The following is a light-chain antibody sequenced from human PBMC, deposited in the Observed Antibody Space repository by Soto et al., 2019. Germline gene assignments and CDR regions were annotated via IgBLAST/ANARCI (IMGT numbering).Light chain of an antibody. CDR1: QSVSSNH. Sequence: EVVLTQSPGTLSLSPGERASLSCRASQSVSSNHFAWYQQKPGQAPRLLLYCSSTRATGVPERFSGSVSGTDFTLTIRRLEPEDFAVYYCQQFDSSPWTFGQGTTVEI. V-gene: IGKV3-20*01. J-gene: IGKJ1*01. CDR3: QQFDSSPWT. CDR2: CSS.